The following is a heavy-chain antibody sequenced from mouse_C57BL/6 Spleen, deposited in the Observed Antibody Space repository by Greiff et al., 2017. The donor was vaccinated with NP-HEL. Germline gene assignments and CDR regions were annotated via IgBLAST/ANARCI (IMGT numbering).Heavy chain of an antibody. Sequence: EVQLVESGGGLVQPKGSLKLSCAASGFSFNTYAMNWVRQAPGKGLEWVARLRSKSNNYATYYADSVKDRFTISRDDSESMLYLQMNNLKTDDAAMYNCTSGRYYARDYWGQGTSVTVSS. CDR2: LRSKSNNYAT. CDR3: TSGRYYARDY. D-gene: IGHD3-1*01. CDR1: GFSFNTYA. J-gene: IGHJ4*01. V-gene: IGHV10-1*01.